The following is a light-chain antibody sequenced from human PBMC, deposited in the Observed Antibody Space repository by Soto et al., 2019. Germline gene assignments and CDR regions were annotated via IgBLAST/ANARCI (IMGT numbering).Light chain of an antibody. CDR2: AAS. CDR1: QNVGNN. J-gene: IGKJ1*01. CDR3: QQRSNWWT. Sequence: VLTQSPATLSLSPGESATLSCRASQNVGNNLAWYQQKSGQAPRLLIYAASDRATGVPARFSGRMSGTDFTLTISSLEPEDFAVYYCQQRSNWWTFGQGTKVEIK. V-gene: IGKV3-11*01.